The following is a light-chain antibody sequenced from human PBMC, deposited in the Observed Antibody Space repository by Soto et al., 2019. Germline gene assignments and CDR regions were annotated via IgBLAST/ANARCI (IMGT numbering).Light chain of an antibody. CDR1: QNIRTY. CDR2: SAS. CDR3: QQGHSTPYT. J-gene: IGKJ2*01. V-gene: IGKV1-39*01. Sequence: DIQMTQSPYSLSASVGDSVTITCRASQNIRTYLNWYQQKPGRAPKLLIHSASALPSGVPSRFSGSGSGTEFTLTMSGLQPEDFETYYCQQGHSTPYTFGQWTKVEIK.